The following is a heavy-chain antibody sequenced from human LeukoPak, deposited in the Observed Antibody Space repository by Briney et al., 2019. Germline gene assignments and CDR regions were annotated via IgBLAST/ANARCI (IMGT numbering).Heavy chain of an antibody. CDR2: IYPGDSDT. J-gene: IGHJ4*02. D-gene: IGHD2-15*01. CDR1: GYSFTSYW. CDR3: AQSSGGSSTTFDY. V-gene: IGHV5-51*01. Sequence: GESLKISCTGSGYSFTSYWIGWVRQMPGKGLEWMGIIYPGDSDTRYSPPFQGQVTISADKSISTAYLQWSSLKASDTAMYYCAQSSGGSSTTFDYWGQGTLVTVSS.